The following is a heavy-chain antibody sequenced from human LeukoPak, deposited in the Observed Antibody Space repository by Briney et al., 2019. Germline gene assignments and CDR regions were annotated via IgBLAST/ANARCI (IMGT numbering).Heavy chain of an antibody. CDR1: GFTFSSYA. CDR3: ARDLDIVVVPAARGEDSFDY. J-gene: IGHJ4*02. CDR2: ISYDGSNK. Sequence: GGSLRLSCAASGFTFSSYAMHWVRQAPGKGLEWVAVISYDGSNKYYADSVKGRFTISRDNSKNTLYLQMNSLRAEDTAVYYCARDLDIVVVPAARGEDSFDYWGQGTLVTVSS. V-gene: IGHV3-30-3*01. D-gene: IGHD2-2*03.